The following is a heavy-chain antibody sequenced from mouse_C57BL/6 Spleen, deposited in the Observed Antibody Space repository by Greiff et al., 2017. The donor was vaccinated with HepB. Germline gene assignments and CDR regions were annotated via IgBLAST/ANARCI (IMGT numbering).Heavy chain of an antibody. Sequence: QLQESGPELVKPGASVKISCKASGYSFTDYNMNWVKQSNGKSLEWIGVINPNYGTTSYNQKFKGKATLTVDQSSSTAYMQLNSLTSEDSAVYYCARSSYYSNYADWYFDVWGTGTTVTVSS. V-gene: IGHV1-39*01. D-gene: IGHD2-5*01. CDR2: INPNYGTT. CDR1: GYSFTDYN. CDR3: ARSSYYSNYADWYFDV. J-gene: IGHJ1*03.